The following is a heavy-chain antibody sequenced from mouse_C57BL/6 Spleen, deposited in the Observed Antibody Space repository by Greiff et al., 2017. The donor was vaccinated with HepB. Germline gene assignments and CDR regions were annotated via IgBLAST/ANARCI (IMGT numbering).Heavy chain of an antibody. V-gene: IGHV1-59*01. CDR1: GYTFTSYW. CDR3: ARFYYGSSPPFDY. D-gene: IGHD1-1*01. CDR2: IDLSDSYT. Sequence: QVQLQQPGAELVRPGTSVKLSCKASGYTFTSYWMHWVKQRPGQGLEWIGVIDLSDSYTNYNQKFKGKATLTVDTSSSTAYMQLSSLTSEDSAVYYCARFYYGSSPPFDYWGQGTTLTVSS. J-gene: IGHJ2*01.